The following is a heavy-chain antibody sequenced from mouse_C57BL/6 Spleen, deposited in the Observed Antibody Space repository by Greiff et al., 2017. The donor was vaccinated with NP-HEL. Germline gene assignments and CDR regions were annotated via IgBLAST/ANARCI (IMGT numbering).Heavy chain of an antibody. J-gene: IGHJ4*01. CDR3: ARSSITTVVADYAMDY. D-gene: IGHD1-1*01. CDR2: IYPRDGST. CDR1: GYTFTSYD. Sequence: VQRVESGPELVKPGASVKLSCKASGYTFTSYDINWVKQRPGQGLEWIGWIYPRDGSTKYNEKFKGKATLTVDTSSSTAYMELHSLTSEDSAVYICARSSITTVVADYAMDYWGQGTSVTVAS. V-gene: IGHV1-85*01.